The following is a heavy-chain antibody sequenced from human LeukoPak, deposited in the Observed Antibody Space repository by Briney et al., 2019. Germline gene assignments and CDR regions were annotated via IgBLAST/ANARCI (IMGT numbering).Heavy chain of an antibody. CDR3: ARDRTTVTTGYYGMDV. CDR1: GYTFTGYY. CDR2: INPNTGVT. J-gene: IGHJ6*02. Sequence: VASVKVSFKASGYTFTGYYMHWVRQAPGQGLERMGWINPNTGVTNYAQEFQGRVTLTRDTSIITAYMELTRLRSDDTAMYYCARDRTTVTTGYYGMDVWGQGTTLTVSS. V-gene: IGHV1-2*02. D-gene: IGHD4-17*01.